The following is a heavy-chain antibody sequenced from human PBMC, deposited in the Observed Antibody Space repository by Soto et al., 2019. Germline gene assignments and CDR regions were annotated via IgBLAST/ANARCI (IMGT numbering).Heavy chain of an antibody. CDR1: GFTLGYYG. CDR3: AKGQRGRSVGMDV. D-gene: IGHD3-3*01. J-gene: IGHJ6*02. V-gene: IGHV3-30*18. Sequence: QMRLVESGGGVVQPGRSLRLSCLVSGFTLGYYGTHWVRQTPGKGLEWVAHLSYDGVYTAYADSVKGRFTISRDSSKITLLLQLDSLTTDETAVYYCAKGQRGRSVGMDVWGQGTNVTVSS. CDR2: LSYDGVYT.